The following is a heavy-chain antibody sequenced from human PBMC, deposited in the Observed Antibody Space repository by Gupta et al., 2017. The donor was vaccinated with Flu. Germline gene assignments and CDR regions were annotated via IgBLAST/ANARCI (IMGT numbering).Heavy chain of an antibody. CDR2: IIPMFGSP. Sequence: QVQLVQSGAEVKKPGSSVKVSCKASGGTFNNYAISWVRQAPGQGLEWMGAIIPMFGSPNYAQKFRDRVTITADESTSTVYMELSSLRSEDTAVFYCARGGHDPWTGYHFDCWGQGTLVTVSS. CDR1: GGTFNNYA. V-gene: IGHV1-69*01. D-gene: IGHD3/OR15-3a*01. CDR3: ARGGHDPWTGYHFDC. J-gene: IGHJ4*02.